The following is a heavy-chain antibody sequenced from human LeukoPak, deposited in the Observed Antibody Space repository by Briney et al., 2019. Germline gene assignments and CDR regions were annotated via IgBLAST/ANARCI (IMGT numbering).Heavy chain of an antibody. CDR3: AKGRGHVLRYFDWLLAY. J-gene: IGHJ4*02. CDR1: GFTFSSYA. Sequence: PGGSLRLSCAASGFTFSSYAMSWVRQAPGKGLEWVSAISGSGGSTYYADSVKGRFTISRDNSKNTLYLQMNSLRAEDTAVYYCAKGRGHVLRYFDWLLAYWGQGTLVTVSS. V-gene: IGHV3-23*01. CDR2: ISGSGGST. D-gene: IGHD3-9*01.